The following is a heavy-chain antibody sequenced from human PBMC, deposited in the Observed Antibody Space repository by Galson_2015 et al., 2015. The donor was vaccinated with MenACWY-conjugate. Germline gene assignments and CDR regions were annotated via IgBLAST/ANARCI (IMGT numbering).Heavy chain of an antibody. J-gene: IGHJ4*02. CDR1: GFAFSTYC. Sequence: SLRLSCAASGFAFSTYCMNWVRQAPGKGLEWVSNISSSTSTIYYTDSVKGRFTISRDNAKNSLYLQMNTLRDEDTAVYYCARVPGYIYGFYDCWGQTSLVTVSS. D-gene: IGHD5-18*01. CDR3: ARVPGYIYGFYDC. CDR2: ISSSTSTI. V-gene: IGHV3-48*02.